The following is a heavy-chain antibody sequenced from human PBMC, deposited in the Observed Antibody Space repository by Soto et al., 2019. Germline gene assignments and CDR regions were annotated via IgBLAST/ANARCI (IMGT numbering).Heavy chain of an antibody. CDR1: GFTFSSYA. CDR3: AKDPFISMVGGLSYYFAY. CDR2: ISGSGGST. J-gene: IGHJ4*02. Sequence: EVQLLESGGGLVQPGGSLRLSCAASGFTFSSYAMSWVRQAPGKGLEWVSAISGSGGSTYYADSVKGRFTISRDNTKNPLDLQMNSLGSEDAAVYYCAKDPFISMVGGLSYYFAYWGQGTLVTVSS. V-gene: IGHV3-23*01. D-gene: IGHD3-10*01.